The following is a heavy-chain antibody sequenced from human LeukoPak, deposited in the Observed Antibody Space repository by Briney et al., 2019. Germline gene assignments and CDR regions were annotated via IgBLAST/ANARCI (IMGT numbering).Heavy chain of an antibody. CDR3: AKESGDDSSGYYEVFDY. CDR2: ISGTGCST. Sequence: GGSLRLSCTASGFTFTSYAMSWVRQAPGKGLEWVSVISGTGCSTNHADSVKGRFTISRDNSKNTLYLQMNSLRAEDTAVYYCAKESGDDSSGYYEVFDYWGQGTLVTVSS. V-gene: IGHV3-23*01. CDR1: GFTFTSYA. D-gene: IGHD3-22*01. J-gene: IGHJ4*02.